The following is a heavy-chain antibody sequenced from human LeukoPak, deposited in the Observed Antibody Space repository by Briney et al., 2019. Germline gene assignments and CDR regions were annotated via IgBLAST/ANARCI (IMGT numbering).Heavy chain of an antibody. Sequence: PGGSLRLSCAVSGFTFSSYSMNWVRQAPGKGREWVSSISSSSSYIYYADSVKGRFTISRDNAKNSLYLQMNSLRAEDTAVYYCARDNYDSSGYPDYWGQGTLVTVSS. CDR1: GFTFSSYS. CDR2: ISSSSSYI. J-gene: IGHJ4*02. CDR3: ARDNYDSSGYPDY. D-gene: IGHD3-22*01. V-gene: IGHV3-21*01.